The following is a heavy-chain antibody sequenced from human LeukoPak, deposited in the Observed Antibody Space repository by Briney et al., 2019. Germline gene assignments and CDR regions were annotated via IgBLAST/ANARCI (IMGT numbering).Heavy chain of an antibody. J-gene: IGHJ3*02. CDR2: IIPIFGTA. CDR1: GGTFSSYA. D-gene: IGHD3-22*01. Sequence: ASVKVSCKASGGTFSSYAISWVRQAPGQGLEWMGGIIPIFGTANYAQKFQGRVTITADESTSTAYMELSSLRSEDTAVYYCARALNYYDSSDAFDIWGQGTMVTVSS. V-gene: IGHV1-69*13. CDR3: ARALNYYDSSDAFDI.